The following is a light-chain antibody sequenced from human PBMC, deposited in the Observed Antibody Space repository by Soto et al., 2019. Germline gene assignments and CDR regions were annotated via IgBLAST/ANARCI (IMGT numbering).Light chain of an antibody. V-gene: IGLV2-14*03. CDR1: NSDVGGYNY. Sequence: QSALTQPASVSGSPGQSITISCTGTNSDVGGYNYVSWYQQHPGKAPKPLIFDVSNRPSGVSNRFSGSKSGNTASLTISGLQAEDEADYYCSSYTSSSTRVFGTGTKVTVL. J-gene: IGLJ1*01. CDR3: SSYTSSSTRV. CDR2: DVS.